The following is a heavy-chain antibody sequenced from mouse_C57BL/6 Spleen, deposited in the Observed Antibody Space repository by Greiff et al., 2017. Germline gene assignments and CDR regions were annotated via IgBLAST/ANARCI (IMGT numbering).Heavy chain of an antibody. J-gene: IGHJ2*01. V-gene: IGHV1-18*01. Sequence: VQLQQSGPELVKPGASVKIPCKASGYTFTDYNMDWVKQSHGKSLEWIGDINPSNGGTIYNQKFKGKATLTVDKSSSTAYMELRSLTSEDTAVYYCARCDYYGLYYFDYWGQGTTLTVSS. CDR1: GYTFTDYN. CDR3: ARCDYYGLYYFDY. D-gene: IGHD1-1*01. CDR2: INPSNGGT.